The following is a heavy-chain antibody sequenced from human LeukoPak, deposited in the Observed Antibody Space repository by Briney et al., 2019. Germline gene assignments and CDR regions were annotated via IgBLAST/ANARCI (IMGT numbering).Heavy chain of an antibody. CDR2: MNPNSGNT. V-gene: IGHV1-8*03. CDR1: GYTFTSYD. Sequence: GAPVKVSCKASGYTFTSYDINWVRQATGQGLEWMGWMNPNSGNTGYAQKFQGRVTITRNTSISTAYMELSSLRSEDTAVYYCASSPEQQLAAFDIWGQGTMVTVSS. J-gene: IGHJ3*02. CDR3: ASSPEQQLAAFDI. D-gene: IGHD6-13*01.